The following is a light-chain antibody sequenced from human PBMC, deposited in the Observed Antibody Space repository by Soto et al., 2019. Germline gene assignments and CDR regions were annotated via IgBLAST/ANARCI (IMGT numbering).Light chain of an antibody. CDR3: QQRSNWPPST. Sequence: EIVLTQSPDTLSLSPGERATLSCRASQSVSSYLAWYQQKPGQAPRLLIYDASNRATGIPARFSGSGSGTDFTLTISSLEPEDFAVYYCQQRSNWPPSTFGQGTRLEI. V-gene: IGKV3-11*01. J-gene: IGKJ5*01. CDR1: QSVSSY. CDR2: DAS.